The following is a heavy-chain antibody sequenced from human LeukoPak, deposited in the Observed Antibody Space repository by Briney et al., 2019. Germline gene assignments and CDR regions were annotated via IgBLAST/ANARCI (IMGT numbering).Heavy chain of an antibody. CDR2: IYTSGST. Sequence: SETLSLTCTVSGGSISSYYWSWIRQPAGKGLEWIGRIYTSGSTNYNPSLKSRVTISVDTSKNQFSLKLSSVTAADTAVYYCARGGTHYYDSSGYSGDEYYFDYWGQGTLVTVSS. CDR1: GGSISSYY. J-gene: IGHJ4*02. V-gene: IGHV4-4*07. D-gene: IGHD3-22*01. CDR3: ARGGTHYYDSSGYSGDEYYFDY.